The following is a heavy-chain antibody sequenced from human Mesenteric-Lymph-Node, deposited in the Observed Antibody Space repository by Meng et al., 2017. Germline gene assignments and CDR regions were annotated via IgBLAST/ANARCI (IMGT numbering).Heavy chain of an antibody. Sequence: GGSLRLSCAASGFTFSSYAMHWVRQAPGKGLEWVAVISYDGSNKYYADSVKGRFTISRDNSKNTLYLQMNSLRAEDTAVYYCAREPYVDTAMVYYFDYWGQGTRVTVSS. D-gene: IGHD5-18*01. J-gene: IGHJ4*02. CDR2: ISYDGSNK. CDR1: GFTFSSYA. CDR3: AREPYVDTAMVYYFDY. V-gene: IGHV3-30*01.